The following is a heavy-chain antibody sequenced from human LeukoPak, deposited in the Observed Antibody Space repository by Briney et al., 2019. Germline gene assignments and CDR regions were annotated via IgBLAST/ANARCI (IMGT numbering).Heavy chain of an antibody. Sequence: PGGSLRLSCAASGFTFSSYSMNWVRQAPGKGLEWVSSISSRNTYIYYADSVKGRFTISRDNAKNSLYLQMSSLRAEDTAVYYCARERYCTTATCYVGVPFDYWGQGTLVTVSS. D-gene: IGHD2-2*01. CDR3: ARERYCTTATCYVGVPFDY. CDR1: GFTFSSYS. CDR2: ISSRNTYI. J-gene: IGHJ4*02. V-gene: IGHV3-21*01.